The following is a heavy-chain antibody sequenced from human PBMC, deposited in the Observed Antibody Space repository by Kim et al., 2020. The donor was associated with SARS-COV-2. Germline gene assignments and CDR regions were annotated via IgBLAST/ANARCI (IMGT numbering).Heavy chain of an antibody. CDR2: FDPEDGET. V-gene: IGHV1-24*01. Sequence: ASVKVSCKVSGYTLTELSMHWVRQAPGKGLEWMGGFDPEDGETIYAQKFQGRVTMTEDTSTDTAYMELSSLRSEDTAVYYCVTGKWIFVPFDYWGQGTLVTVSS. CDR1: GYTLTELS. CDR3: VTGKWIFVPFDY. J-gene: IGHJ4*02. D-gene: IGHD2-2*03.